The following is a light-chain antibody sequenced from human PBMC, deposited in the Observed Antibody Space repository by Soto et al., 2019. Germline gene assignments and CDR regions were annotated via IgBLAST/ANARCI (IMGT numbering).Light chain of an antibody. CDR2: VAS. CDR1: QCISSY. J-gene: IGKJ4*01. V-gene: IGKV1-39*01. CDR3: QKSFTTPLN. Sequence: IQLTQSPSSLSASVVDRVTITCRASQCISSYLGWYQQKPGKAPNVLINVASTLRSGVPSRFSGSGSGTDFNLTINSLQPEDFATYFCQKSFTTPLNFGGGTKVDIK.